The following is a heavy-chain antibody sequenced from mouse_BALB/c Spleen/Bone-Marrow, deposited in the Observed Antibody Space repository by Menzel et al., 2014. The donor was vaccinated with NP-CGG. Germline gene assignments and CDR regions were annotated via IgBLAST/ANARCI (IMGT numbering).Heavy chain of an antibody. CDR3: MYGNPFAY. CDR1: GVTFSDYW. J-gene: IGHJ3*01. D-gene: IGHD2-10*02. Sequence: EVQGVESGGGLVQPGGSMKFSCVATGVTFSDYWMNWVRQSPERGLEWVAEIRLKSNNYETHYAESVKGRFTITRDDSKSRVYLQMNNLRAEDTGIYYCMYGNPFAYWGQETLVTVSA. V-gene: IGHV6-6*02. CDR2: IRLKSNNYET.